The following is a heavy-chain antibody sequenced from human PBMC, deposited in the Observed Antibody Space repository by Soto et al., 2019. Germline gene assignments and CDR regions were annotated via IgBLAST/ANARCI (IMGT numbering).Heavy chain of an antibody. CDR2: ISAYNGNT. V-gene: IGHV1-18*01. CDR1: GYTFTSYG. Sequence: QVQLVQSGAEVKKPGASVKVSCKASGYTFTSYGISWVRQAPGQGLEWMGWISAYNGNTNYAQKLQGRVTMTTDTATSTAYMELRSLRSDDTAVYYCARVVPLTVTTLDRFDPWGQGTLVTVSS. J-gene: IGHJ5*02. CDR3: ARVVPLTVTTLDRFDP. D-gene: IGHD4-17*01.